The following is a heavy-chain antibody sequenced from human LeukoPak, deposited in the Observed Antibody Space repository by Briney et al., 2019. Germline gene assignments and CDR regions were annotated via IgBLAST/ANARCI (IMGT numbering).Heavy chain of an antibody. D-gene: IGHD2-15*01. J-gene: IGHJ2*01. CDR1: GYTFTGYY. V-gene: IGHV1-2*02. CDR2: INPNSGGT. Sequence: ASVKVSCKASGYTFTGYYMHWVRRAPGQGLEWMGWINPNSGGTNYAQKFQGRVTMTRDTSLSTAYMDLSRLTSDDTAVYYCARDWPGISLHFDLWGRGTLITVSS. CDR3: ARDWPGISLHFDL.